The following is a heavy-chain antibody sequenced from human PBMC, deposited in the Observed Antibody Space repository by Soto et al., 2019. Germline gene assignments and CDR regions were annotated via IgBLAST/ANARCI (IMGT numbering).Heavy chain of an antibody. V-gene: IGHV4-34*01. CDR1: GGSFSGYY. Sequence: SETLSITCAVYGGSFSGYYWSWIRQPPGKGLEWIGEINHSGSTNYNPSLKSRVTISVDTSKNQFSLKLSSVTAADTAVYYCARTGPKYYDYIWGSYRFRWFDPWGQGTLVTVSS. CDR2: INHSGST. CDR3: ARTGPKYYDYIWGSYRFRWFDP. J-gene: IGHJ5*02. D-gene: IGHD3-16*02.